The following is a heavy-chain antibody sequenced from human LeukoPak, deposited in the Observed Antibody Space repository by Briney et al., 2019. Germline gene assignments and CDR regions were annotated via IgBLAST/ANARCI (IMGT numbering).Heavy chain of an antibody. J-gene: IGHJ4*02. D-gene: IGHD6-13*01. V-gene: IGHV3-21*01. CDR1: GFTFSSYS. Sequence: GGSLRLSCAASGFTFSSYSMNWVRQAPGKGLEWVSSISSSSSYIYYADSVKGRFTISRDNAKNSLYLQMNSLRAEDTAVYYCARDDESSSWYLPFPDYWGQRTLVTVSS. CDR3: ARDDESSSWYLPFPDY. CDR2: ISSSSSYI.